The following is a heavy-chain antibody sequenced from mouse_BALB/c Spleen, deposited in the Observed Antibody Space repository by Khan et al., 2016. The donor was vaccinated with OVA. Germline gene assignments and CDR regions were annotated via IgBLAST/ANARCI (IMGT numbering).Heavy chain of an antibody. CDR2: INPYNAGT. V-gene: IGHV1S136*01. CDR3: AREEYSWDFSFPY. D-gene: IGHD4-1*01. CDR1: GYTFTNYV. Sequence: VQLQQPGPELVEPGASVKMSCKASGYTFTNYVMHWVKQKPGQGLEWIGYINPYNAGTRYNEKFKGKATLTSDISSTTAYMELSSLTSEDSAVYYSAREEYSWDFSFPYWGQGTLVTVSA. J-gene: IGHJ3*01.